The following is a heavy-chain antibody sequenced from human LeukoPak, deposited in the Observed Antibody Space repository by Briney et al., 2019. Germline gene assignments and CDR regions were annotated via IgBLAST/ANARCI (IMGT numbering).Heavy chain of an antibody. CDR1: GGSISYFY. V-gene: IGHV4-59*01. CDR2: ISDSGIT. Sequence: SETLSLICSVSGGSISYFYWSWLRQPPGKGLEWIGYISDSGITKNNPSLKSRVTISVDTSKKQFSLMMSSVTAADTAVYYCARRRPGSSGYYVFDYWGQGTLVTVSS. D-gene: IGHD3-22*01. J-gene: IGHJ4*02. CDR3: ARRRPGSSGYYVFDY.